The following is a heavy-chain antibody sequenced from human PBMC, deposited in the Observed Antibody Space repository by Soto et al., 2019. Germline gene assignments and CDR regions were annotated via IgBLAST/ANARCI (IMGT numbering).Heavy chain of an antibody. V-gene: IGHV4-30-4*01. Sequence: QVQLQESGPGLVKPSQTLSLTCTVSGGSISSGDYYWSWIRQPPGKGLEGIGYIYYSGSTYYNPSLKSRVTISVDTSKNQFSLKLSSVTAADTAVYYCARGGAYSSSPVGFDPWGQGTLVTVSS. D-gene: IGHD6-6*01. CDR3: ARGGAYSSSPVGFDP. CDR1: GGSISSGDYY. J-gene: IGHJ5*02. CDR2: IYYSGST.